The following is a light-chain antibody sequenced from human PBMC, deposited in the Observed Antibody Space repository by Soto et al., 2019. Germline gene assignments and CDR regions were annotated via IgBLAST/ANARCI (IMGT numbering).Light chain of an antibody. CDR2: EVS. CDR3: SSYTSSSLYV. V-gene: IGLV2-14*01. J-gene: IGLJ1*01. CDR1: SSDVGGYNY. Sequence: QSALTQPASVSGSPGQSITISCTGTSSDVGGYNYVCWYQQHPDKALKLKIYEVSNRPSGVSNRFSGSKSGNTASLTISGLQDEDEADYYCSSYTSSSLYVFGTGTKLTVL.